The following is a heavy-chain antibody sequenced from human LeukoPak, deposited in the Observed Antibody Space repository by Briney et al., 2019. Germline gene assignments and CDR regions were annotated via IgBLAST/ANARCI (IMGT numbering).Heavy chain of an antibody. D-gene: IGHD3-10*01. J-gene: IGHJ4*02. CDR2: IRSKAYGGTT. CDR3: TSATNEPYYYGSGSYYGDY. CDR1: GLTFGDYA. V-gene: IGHV3-49*04. Sequence: GGSLRLSCTASGLTFGDYAMSWVRQAPGKGLEWVGFIRSKAYGGTTEYAASVKGRFTISRDDSKSIAYLQMNSLKTEDTAVYYCTSATNEPYYYGSGSYYGDYWGQGTLVTVSS.